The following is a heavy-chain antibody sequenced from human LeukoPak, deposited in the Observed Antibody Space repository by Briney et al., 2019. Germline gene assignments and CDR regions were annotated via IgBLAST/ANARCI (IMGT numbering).Heavy chain of an antibody. CDR3: ARGPPYCSGGSCYLNWFDP. D-gene: IGHD2-15*01. CDR1: GGSFSGYY. J-gene: IGHJ5*02. CDR2: INHSGST. Sequence: PSETLSLTCAVYGGSFSGYYWSWIRPPPGKGLEWIGEINHSGSTNYNPSLKSRVTISVDTSKNQFSLKLSSVTAADTAVYYCARGPPYCSGGSCYLNWFDPWGQGTLVTVSS. V-gene: IGHV4-34*01.